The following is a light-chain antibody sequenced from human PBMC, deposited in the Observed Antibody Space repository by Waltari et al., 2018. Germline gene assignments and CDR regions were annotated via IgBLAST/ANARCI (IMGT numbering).Light chain of an antibody. Sequence: DIQMTQSPSSLSASLGDGVTIPCRASQSIGSYLTWYQRKPGKAPNLLTYVATTLESGVPSRFTGSGSGTEFTLTINSLQPEDVATYYCQHSYSIPFIFGQGTKLEIK. J-gene: IGKJ2*01. CDR3: QHSYSIPFI. V-gene: IGKV1-39*01. CDR1: QSIGSY. CDR2: VAT.